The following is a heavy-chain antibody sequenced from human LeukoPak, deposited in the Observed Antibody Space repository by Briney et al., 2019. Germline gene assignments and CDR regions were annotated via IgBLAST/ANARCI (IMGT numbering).Heavy chain of an antibody. D-gene: IGHD1-14*01. J-gene: IGHJ4*02. V-gene: IGHV3-53*01. CDR3: ARVTDQNLFDY. CDR1: GFTVSSTY. Sequence: GGSLRLSCAASGFTVSSTYMSWVRQAPGKGLEWVSVIYSGGSTYYADSVKGRFTISRDNSKNTLYLQMNSLRAEDTAVYYCARVTDQNLFDYWGQGTLVTVSS. CDR2: IYSGGST.